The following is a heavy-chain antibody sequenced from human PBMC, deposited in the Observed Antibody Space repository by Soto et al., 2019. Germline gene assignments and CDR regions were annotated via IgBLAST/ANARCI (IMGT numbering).Heavy chain of an antibody. D-gene: IGHD3-22*01. CDR2: ISGSDGST. Sequence: GGSLRLSCAASGFTFSSYAMSWVRQAPGKGLEWVSAISGSDGSTYYADSVKGRFTISRDNSKNTLYLQMNSLRAEDTAVYYCAKENYYDSSGSPRGSYDYWGQGTLVTVSS. J-gene: IGHJ4*02. CDR3: AKENYYDSSGSPRGSYDY. CDR1: GFTFSSYA. V-gene: IGHV3-23*01.